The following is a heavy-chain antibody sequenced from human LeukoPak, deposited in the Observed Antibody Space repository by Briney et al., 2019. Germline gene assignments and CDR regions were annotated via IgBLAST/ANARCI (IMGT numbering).Heavy chain of an antibody. J-gene: IGHJ3*02. CDR3: ARDKNDYGDYLDAFDI. CDR2: IKQDGSEK. CDR1: GFTFSSYW. Sequence: GSLRLSCAASGFTFSSYWMSWVRQAPGKGLEWVATIKQDGSEKYYVDSVKGRFTISRDNAKNSLYLQMNSLRAEDTAVYYCARDKNDYGDYLDAFDIWGQGTMVTVSS. V-gene: IGHV3-7*01. D-gene: IGHD4-17*01.